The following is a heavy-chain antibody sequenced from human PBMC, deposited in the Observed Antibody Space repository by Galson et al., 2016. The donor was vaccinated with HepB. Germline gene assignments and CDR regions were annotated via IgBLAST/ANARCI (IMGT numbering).Heavy chain of an antibody. Sequence: SLRLSCAASGFTVGSYYMNWVRQPPGKGLDWVSVIFSGGTTYYADSVKGRSTISRDDSKNTLYLQMSSLRAEDTAIYYCAREDYWGQGTLVTVAS. CDR3: AREDY. J-gene: IGHJ4*02. CDR2: IFSGGTT. CDR1: GFTVGSYY. V-gene: IGHV3-53*01.